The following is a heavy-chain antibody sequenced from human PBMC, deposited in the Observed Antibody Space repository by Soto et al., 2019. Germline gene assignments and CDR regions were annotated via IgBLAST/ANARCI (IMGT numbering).Heavy chain of an antibody. V-gene: IGHV4-34*01. CDR1: NGSFTDYY. CDR2: INHRGKT. D-gene: IGHD2-21*02. CDR3: ARGWICSDFYWFDP. Sequence: QVQLQQWGAGLLKPSETLSLTCGVYNGSFTDYYWAWIRQPPGKGLEWIGEINHRGKTNYNPYLKSRVAMSVDTSRDHFSLELTSVTAADTALYFCARGWICSDFYWFDPWGQGTLVTVSS. J-gene: IGHJ5*02.